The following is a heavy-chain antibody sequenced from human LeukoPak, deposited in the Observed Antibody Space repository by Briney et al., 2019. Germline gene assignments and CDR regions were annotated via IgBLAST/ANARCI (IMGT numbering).Heavy chain of an antibody. CDR3: AKGARRVRGVIIFARMAWTEDNWFDP. Sequence: PGGSLRLSCAASGFTFSSYAMSWVRQAPGKGLEWVSAISGSGGSTYYADSVKGRFTISRDNSKNTLYLQMNSLRAEDTAVYYCAKGARRVRGVIIFARMAWTEDNWFDPWGQGTLVTVSS. D-gene: IGHD3-10*01. CDR1: GFTFSSYA. J-gene: IGHJ5*02. CDR2: ISGSGGST. V-gene: IGHV3-23*01.